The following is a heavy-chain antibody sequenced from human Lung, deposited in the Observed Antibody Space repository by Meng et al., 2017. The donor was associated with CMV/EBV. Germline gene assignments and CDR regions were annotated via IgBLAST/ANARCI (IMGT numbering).Heavy chain of an antibody. Sequence: GESLKISCAASGFTFSTYSMNWVRQAPGKGLEWVSSISSSSSYISYEDSVKGRFTISRDNAKNSLYLQMNSLRAEDTAVYYCARSDAYRSSWYGDYWGQGTLVTVSS. CDR2: ISSSSSYI. J-gene: IGHJ4*02. V-gene: IGHV3-21*01. CDR1: GFTFSTYS. CDR3: ARSDAYRSSWYGDY. D-gene: IGHD6-13*01.